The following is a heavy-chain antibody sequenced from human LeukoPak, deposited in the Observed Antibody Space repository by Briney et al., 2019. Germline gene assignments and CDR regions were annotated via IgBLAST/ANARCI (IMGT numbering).Heavy chain of an antibody. CDR2: IIPIFGIA. CDR1: GGTFSSYA. V-gene: IGHV1-69*04. J-gene: IGHJ1*01. CDR3: ARGDGEGNFQH. Sequence: SVKVSCKASGGTFSSYAISWVRQAPGQGLEWMGRIIPIFGIANYAQKFQGRVTITADKSTSTAYMELSSLRSEDTAVYYCARGDGEGNFQHWGQGTLVTVSS. D-gene: IGHD4-17*01.